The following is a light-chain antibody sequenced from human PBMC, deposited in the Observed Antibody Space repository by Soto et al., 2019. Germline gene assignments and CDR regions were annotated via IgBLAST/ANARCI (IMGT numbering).Light chain of an antibody. CDR1: SSDVGGYDY. Sequence: QSAMTQPASMCGSPGQSITISCTGTSSDVGGYDYVSWYQQHAGKAPKLVIYEVSNRPSGVYNRFSGSKSGTTASLIISGLQAEDEADYYCSSYSSTSSRVFGTGTKVTVL. CDR2: EVS. V-gene: IGLV2-14*01. J-gene: IGLJ1*01. CDR3: SSYSSTSSRV.